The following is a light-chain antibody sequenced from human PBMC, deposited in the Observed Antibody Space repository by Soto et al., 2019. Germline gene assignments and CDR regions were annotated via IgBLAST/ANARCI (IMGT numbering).Light chain of an antibody. J-gene: IGKJ1*01. CDR3: QQSYTTLRT. CDR2: AAS. CDR1: QSISSY. V-gene: IGKV1-39*01. Sequence: DIQMTQSPSSLSASVGDRVTITCRASQSISSYLNWYQQKPGKAPKLLIYAASSLQSGVPSRLSGSGSGTDFTLTISSLQPEDFATYYCQQSYTTLRTFGQGTTVEIK.